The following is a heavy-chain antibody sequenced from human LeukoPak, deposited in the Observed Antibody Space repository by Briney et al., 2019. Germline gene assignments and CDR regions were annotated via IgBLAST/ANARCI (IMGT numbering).Heavy chain of an antibody. J-gene: IGHJ4*02. Sequence: SETLSLTCAVYGGAFSGYYWSWIRQPPGKGLEWIGEINHSGSNDYNPSLKSRVTMSVDTSKNQFSLRLSSVTAADTAVYYCARKNITMIKGTLFDYWGQGILVTVSS. V-gene: IGHV4-34*01. D-gene: IGHD3-22*01. CDR3: ARKNITMIKGTLFDY. CDR1: GGAFSGYY. CDR2: INHSGSN.